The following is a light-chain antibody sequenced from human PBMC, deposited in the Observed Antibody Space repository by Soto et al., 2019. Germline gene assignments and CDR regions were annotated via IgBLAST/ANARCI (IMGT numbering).Light chain of an antibody. Sequence: QSVVPQPPSASGSPGQSVTISCTGNSSDVGGYNYVSWYQQHPGKAPKLMIYEVSKRPSGVPDRFSGSKSGNTASLTVSGLQAEDEADYYCSSYAGSNNFGVFGTGTKVTVL. J-gene: IGLJ1*01. CDR3: SSYAGSNNFGV. V-gene: IGLV2-8*01. CDR2: EVS. CDR1: SSDVGGYNY.